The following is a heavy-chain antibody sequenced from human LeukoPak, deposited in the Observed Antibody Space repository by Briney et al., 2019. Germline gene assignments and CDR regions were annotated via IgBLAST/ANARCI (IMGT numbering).Heavy chain of an antibody. CDR1: GGSVSGYY. CDR3: ARQNFVVVTAIRIFDY. CDR2: VNHSGST. J-gene: IGHJ4*02. D-gene: IGHD2-21*02. V-gene: IGHV4-34*01. Sequence: ASQTLSLTCPVYGGSVSGYYGSWIRQPPRKGLEWIGVVNHSGSTNYNPSLKSRVTISVDPSKNQCSLKLTSVTAADTAVYYCARQNFVVVTAIRIFDYWGQGTLVTVSS.